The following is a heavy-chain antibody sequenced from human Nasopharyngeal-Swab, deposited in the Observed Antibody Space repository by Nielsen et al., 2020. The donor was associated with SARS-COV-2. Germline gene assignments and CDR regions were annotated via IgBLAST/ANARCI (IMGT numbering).Heavy chain of an antibody. D-gene: IGHD4-17*01. J-gene: IGHJ2*01. CDR3: ARDGNLRTVRYFDL. V-gene: IGHV3-48*03. Sequence: GESLKISCAASGFTFSAYDMNWVRQAPGTGLEWVSYISSTGSTINYADSVKGRVTISRDNAKNSLYLQMNSLRAEDTAVYYCARDGNLRTVRYFDLWGRGSLVTVSS. CDR2: ISSTGSTI. CDR1: GFTFSAYD.